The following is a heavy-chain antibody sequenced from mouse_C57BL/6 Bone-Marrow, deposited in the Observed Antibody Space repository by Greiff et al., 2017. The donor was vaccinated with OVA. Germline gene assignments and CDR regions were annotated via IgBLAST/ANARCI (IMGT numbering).Heavy chain of an antibody. CDR2: ITPSSGYP. V-gene: IGHV1-4*01. J-gene: IGHJ3*01. CDR1: GYTFTSST. CDR3: ARNFLFAY. Sequence: QVQLQQSGADLARPGASVKMSCKASGYTFTSSTMHWVKQRPGQGLEWIGYITPSSGYPKYNQKFKDKATLTADKSSNTSYMQLSSLTSEDSAGYYGARNFLFAYWGQGTLVTVSA.